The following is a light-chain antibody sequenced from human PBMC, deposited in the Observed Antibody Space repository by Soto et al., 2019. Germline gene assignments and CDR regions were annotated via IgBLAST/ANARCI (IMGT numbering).Light chain of an antibody. CDR1: QSVDTD. J-gene: IGKJ4*01. CDR2: DAS. CDR3: QQYNKWPLT. Sequence: ENVFTQSLATLSLYPGERATLTCLASQSVDTDLAWYQQRPGQAPRLLLYDASTRATDIPASFSGTGSGTEFTLTISSLQSEDFAIYYCQQYNKWPLTVGGGTKVDIK. V-gene: IGKV3-15*01.